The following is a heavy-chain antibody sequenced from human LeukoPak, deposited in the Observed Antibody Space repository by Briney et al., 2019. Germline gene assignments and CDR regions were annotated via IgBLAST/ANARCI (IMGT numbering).Heavy chain of an antibody. V-gene: IGHV3-30*18. CDR1: GFTFSSFG. CDR2: LSNDGRDK. J-gene: IGHJ4*02. CDR3: AKSAESSGSYYFDH. D-gene: IGHD3-22*01. Sequence: PGRSLRLSCAASGFTFSSFGMLWVRQAPGKGLEWVAVLSNDGRDKYYADSVKGRFTISRDNSKNTLYLQMSSLRAEDTAVYSCAKSAESSGSYYFDHRGQGTLVTVSS.